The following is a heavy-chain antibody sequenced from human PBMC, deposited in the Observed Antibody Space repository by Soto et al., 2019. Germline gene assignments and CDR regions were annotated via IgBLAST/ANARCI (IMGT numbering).Heavy chain of an antibody. V-gene: IGHV1-2*04. Sequence: ASVKVSCKASGYTFTGYYMHWVRQAPGQGLEWMGWINPNSGGTNYAQKFQGWVTMTRDTSISTAYMELSRLRSDDTAVYYCARDGADYGGNSVYFDYWGQGTLVTVSS. D-gene: IGHD4-17*01. CDR2: INPNSGGT. CDR1: GYTFTGYY. J-gene: IGHJ4*02. CDR3: ARDGADYGGNSVYFDY.